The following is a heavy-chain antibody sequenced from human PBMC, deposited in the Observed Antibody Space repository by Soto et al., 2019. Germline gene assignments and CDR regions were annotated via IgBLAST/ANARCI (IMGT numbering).Heavy chain of an antibody. V-gene: IGHV4-39*01. J-gene: IGHJ4*02. D-gene: IGHD6-6*01. CDR3: ARRVAARPFDY. CDR2: IYYSGST. CDR1: GGSISSSSYY. Sequence: SETLSLTCTVSGGSISSSSYYWGWIRQPPGKGLEWIGSIYYSGSTYYNPSLKSRVTISVDTSKNQFSLKLSPVTAADTAVYYCARRVAARPFDYWGQGTLVTVSS.